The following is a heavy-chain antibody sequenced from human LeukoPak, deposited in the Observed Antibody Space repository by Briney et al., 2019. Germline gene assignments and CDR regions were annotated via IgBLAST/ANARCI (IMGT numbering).Heavy chain of an antibody. CDR1: GFTFSSYW. CDR3: ARVYLERLTAGYFDH. D-gene: IGHD2-8*01. CDR2: IISDGSTT. Sequence: GGSLRLSCAASGFTFSSYWMHWVRQAPGKGLVWVSYIISDGSTTRYADSVKGRFTISRDNSKSTLYLQMNSLRDDDSAAYFCARVYLERLTAGYFDHWGQGTQVTVSP. V-gene: IGHV3-74*01. J-gene: IGHJ4*02.